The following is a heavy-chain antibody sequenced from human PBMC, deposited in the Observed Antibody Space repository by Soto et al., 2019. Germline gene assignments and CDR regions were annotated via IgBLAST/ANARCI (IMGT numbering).Heavy chain of an antibody. Sequence: QVQLQESGPGLVKPSQTLSLTCTVSGGSISSGGYYWSWIRQHPGKGLEWIGYIYYSGSTYYNPSLKSRVTISVDTAKNQFSLKLSSVTAADTAVYYCAGTGGSGSYYSYYYYGMDVWGQGTTVTVS. D-gene: IGHD3-10*01. J-gene: IGHJ6*02. CDR1: GGSISSGGYY. CDR3: AGTGGSGSYYSYYYYGMDV. V-gene: IGHV4-31*03. CDR2: IYYSGST.